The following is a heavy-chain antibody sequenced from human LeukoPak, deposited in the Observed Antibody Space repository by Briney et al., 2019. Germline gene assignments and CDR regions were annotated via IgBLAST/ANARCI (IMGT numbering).Heavy chain of an antibody. J-gene: IGHJ5*02. CDR3: ARHGTSGTNLNWFDP. V-gene: IGHV4-59*01. CDR1: GGSISSFY. CDR2: IYYSGST. D-gene: IGHD1-1*01. Sequence: SETPSLTCTVSGGSISSFYWSWIRQPPGKGLEWIGYIYYSGSTNYNPSLKSRVTISVDTSKNQFSLKLSSVTAADTAVYYCARHGTSGTNLNWFDPWGQGTLVTVSS.